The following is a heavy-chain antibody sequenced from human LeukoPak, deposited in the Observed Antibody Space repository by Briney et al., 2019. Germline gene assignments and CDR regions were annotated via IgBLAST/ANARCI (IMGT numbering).Heavy chain of an antibody. V-gene: IGHV4-38-2*02. D-gene: IGHD3-10*01. CDR3: ARGSGLRGEKGYYYYYMDV. J-gene: IGHJ6*03. CDR1: GYSISRNYH. Sequence: SETLSLTCNVSGYSISRNYHWGWIRQPPGRGLEWIGTIYHTGSTYYSPSLKSRVTISIHTSKNQFSLKLSSVTAADTAVYYCARGSGLRGEKGYYYYYMDVWGKGTTVTVSS. CDR2: IYHTGST.